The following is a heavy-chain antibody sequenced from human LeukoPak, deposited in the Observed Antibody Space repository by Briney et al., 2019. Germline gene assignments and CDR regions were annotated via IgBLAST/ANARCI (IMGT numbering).Heavy chain of an antibody. Sequence: AGSLRLSCAASGFTFSSYAMSWVRQPPGKGLEWVSAISGSGGSTYYANSVKGRFTISRDNSKTTLYLQMNSLRAEDTAVYSCAKGSSSGYYYYFDYWGQGTLVTVSS. CDR2: ISGSGGST. CDR3: AKGSSSGYYYYFDY. V-gene: IGHV3-23*01. D-gene: IGHD3-22*01. J-gene: IGHJ4*02. CDR1: GFTFSSYA.